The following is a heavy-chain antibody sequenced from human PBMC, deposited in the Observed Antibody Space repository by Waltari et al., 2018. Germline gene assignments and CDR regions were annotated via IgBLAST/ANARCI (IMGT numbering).Heavy chain of an antibody. D-gene: IGHD2-15*01. CDR2: ISGSGGSK. J-gene: IGHJ6*02. CDR3: AKDNGLLGYYYYGMDV. CDR1: GFPLDDYA. V-gene: IGHV3-23*04. Sequence: EVQLVESGGGLVQPGRSLRLSCAASGFPLDDYAMHWVRPPPGKGLEWVAAISGSGGSKYYADSVKGRFTISRDNSKNTLYLQMNSLRAEDTAVYYCAKDNGLLGYYYYGMDVWGQGTTVTVSS.